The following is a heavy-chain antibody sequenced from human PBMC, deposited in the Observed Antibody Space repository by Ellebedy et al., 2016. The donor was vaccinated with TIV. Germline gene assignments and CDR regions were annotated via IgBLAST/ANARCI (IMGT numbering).Heavy chain of an antibody. D-gene: IGHD2-21*02. CDR3: ARMRYCGGDCWYFDY. CDR1: GGSISSSSYY. V-gene: IGHV4-39*01. CDR2: NYYTGST. Sequence: MPSETLSLTCTVSGGSISSSSYYWGWIRQPPGKGLEWIGSNYYTGSTYYKPPLKSRLSISVDTSKNQFSLKLSSVTAADTAVYYCARMRYCGGDCWYFDYWGQGTLVTVSS. J-gene: IGHJ4*02.